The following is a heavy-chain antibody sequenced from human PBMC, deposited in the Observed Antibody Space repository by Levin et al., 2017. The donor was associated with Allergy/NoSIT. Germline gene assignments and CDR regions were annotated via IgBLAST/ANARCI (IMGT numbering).Heavy chain of an antibody. CDR2: IRSKTHSYAT. Sequence: LSLTCAASGFTFSGSAMHWVRQASGKGLEWIGRIRSKTHSYATAYGASMQDRFTISRDDSKNTAYLQVNSLNTEDAAVYYCVRHVDGSSWLDWGQGTLVTVSS. D-gene: IGHD6-13*01. CDR3: VRHVDGSSWLD. CDR1: GFTFSGSA. J-gene: IGHJ4*02. V-gene: IGHV3-73*01.